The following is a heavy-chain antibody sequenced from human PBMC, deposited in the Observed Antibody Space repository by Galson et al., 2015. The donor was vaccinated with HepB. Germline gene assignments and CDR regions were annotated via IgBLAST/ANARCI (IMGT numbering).Heavy chain of an antibody. CDR1: GYTFTSYG. CDR3: ARDTMVRGVTSHFDY. D-gene: IGHD3-10*01. V-gene: IGHV1-18*04. Sequence: SVKVSCKASGYTFTSYGISWMRQAPGQGLEWMGWISAYNGNTNYAQKLQGRVTMTTDTSTSTAYMELRSLRSDDTAVYYCARDTMVRGVTSHFDYWGQGTLVTVSS. J-gene: IGHJ4*02. CDR2: ISAYNGNT.